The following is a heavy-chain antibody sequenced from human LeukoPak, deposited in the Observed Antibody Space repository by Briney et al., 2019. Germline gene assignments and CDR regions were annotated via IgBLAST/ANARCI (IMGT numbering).Heavy chain of an antibody. J-gene: IGHJ5*02. V-gene: IGHV4-34*01. CDR3: ARGAQFDP. CDR1: GGSFSGYY. Sequence: SETLSLTCAVYGGSFSGYYWSWIRQLPGKGLEWIGEINHSGSTNYNPSLKSRVTISVDTSKNQFSLKLSSVTAADTAVYYCARGAQFDPWGQGTLVTVSS. CDR2: INHSGST.